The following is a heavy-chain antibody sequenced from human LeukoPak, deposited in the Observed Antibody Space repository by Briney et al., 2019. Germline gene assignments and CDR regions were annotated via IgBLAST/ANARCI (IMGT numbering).Heavy chain of an antibody. CDR1: GGSFSGYY. CDR2: INHSGST. J-gene: IGHJ5*02. V-gene: IGHV4-34*01. D-gene: IGHD2-2*01. CDR3: AKHIVVVPAAKKKNWFDP. Sequence: SETLSLTCAVYGGSFSGYYWSWIRQPPGKGLEWIGEINHSGSTNYNPSLKSRVTISVDTSKNQFSLKLSSVTAADTAVYYCAKHIVVVPAAKKKNWFDPWGQGTLVTVSS.